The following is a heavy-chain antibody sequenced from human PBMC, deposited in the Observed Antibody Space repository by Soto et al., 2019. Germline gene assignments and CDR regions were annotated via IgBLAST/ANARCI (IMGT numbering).Heavy chain of an antibody. CDR2: INAGNGNT. CDR1: GYTFTSYA. V-gene: IGHV1-3*01. CDR3: ARTALTTVPTGTFDY. Sequence: ASVKVSCKASGYTFTSYAMHWVRQAPGQRLEWMGWINAGNGNTKYSQKFQGRVTITRDTSASTAYMELSSLRSGDTAVYYCARTALTTVPTGTFDYWGQGTLVTVS. J-gene: IGHJ4*02. D-gene: IGHD4-17*01.